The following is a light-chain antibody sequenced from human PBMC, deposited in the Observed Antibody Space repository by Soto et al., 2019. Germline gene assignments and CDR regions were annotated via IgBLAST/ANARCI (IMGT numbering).Light chain of an antibody. CDR3: QQYNSYSWT. Sequence: DIQMTQSPSTLSASVGDRVTITCRASQSISSWLAWYQQKPGKAPKLLIYDASSLESGVPSRFSGSGSGTEFTLTISSLQPDDVATYYCQQYNSYSWTFGQGTKLEIK. CDR1: QSISSW. V-gene: IGKV1-5*01. J-gene: IGKJ2*02. CDR2: DAS.